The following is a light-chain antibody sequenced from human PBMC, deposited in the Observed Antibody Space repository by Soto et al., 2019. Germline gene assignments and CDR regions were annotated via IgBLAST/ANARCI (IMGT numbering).Light chain of an antibody. V-gene: IGLV2-11*01. J-gene: IGLJ1*01. CDR3: CSYAGSYTYV. CDR2: DVS. CDR1: SSVVGGYNY. Sequence: QSVLTQPRSVSGSPGQSVTISCTGTSSVVGGYNYVSWYQQHPGKAPKLMIYDVSKRPSGVPDRFSGSKSGNTASLTISGLQAGDEADYYCCSYAGSYTYVFGTGTKATVL.